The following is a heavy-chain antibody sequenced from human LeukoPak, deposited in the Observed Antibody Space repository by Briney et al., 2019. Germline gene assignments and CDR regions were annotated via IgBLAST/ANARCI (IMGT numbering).Heavy chain of an antibody. CDR1: GFTFSTYV. V-gene: IGHV3-64D*06. CDR2: ISSNGDNT. Sequence: GSLRLSCSVSGFTFSTYVMHWVRQAPGKGLEYVSAISSNGDNTYYADSVKGRFTISRDNSKNTLYLQMSSLRPDDTAVYFCVRGTGYWGQGTLVTVSS. CDR3: VRGTGY. J-gene: IGHJ4*02.